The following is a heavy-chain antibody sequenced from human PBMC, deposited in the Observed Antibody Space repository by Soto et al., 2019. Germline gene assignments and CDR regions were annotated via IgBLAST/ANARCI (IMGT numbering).Heavy chain of an antibody. CDR2: ISGSGGST. J-gene: IGHJ6*02. Sequence: PGGSLRLSCTASNFAFTNAYMNWVRQAPGKGLEWVSAISGSGGSTYYADSVKGRFTISRDNSKNTLYLQMNSLRAEDTAVYYCAKYYYGSGRSATGYAMDVWGQGTTVTVSS. D-gene: IGHD3-10*01. CDR3: AKYYYGSGRSATGYAMDV. V-gene: IGHV3-23*01. CDR1: NFAFTNAY.